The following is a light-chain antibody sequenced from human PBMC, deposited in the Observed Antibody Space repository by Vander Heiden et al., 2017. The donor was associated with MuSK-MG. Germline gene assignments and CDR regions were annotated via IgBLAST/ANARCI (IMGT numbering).Light chain of an antibody. V-gene: IGKV3-20*01. CDR2: GAS. Sequence: EIVLTQSPGTLSLSPGERATLSCRASQSVSSRYLAWYQQKPGQAPRLLIYGASSRATGIPDRFSGSGSGTDFSLTISRLEPEDFAVYYCQQYGSSLTWTFGQGTKVEIK. CDR3: QQYGSSLTWT. J-gene: IGKJ1*01. CDR1: QSVSSRY.